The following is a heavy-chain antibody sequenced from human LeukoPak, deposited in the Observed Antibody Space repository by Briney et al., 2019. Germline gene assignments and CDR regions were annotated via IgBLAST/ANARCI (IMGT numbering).Heavy chain of an antibody. D-gene: IGHD3-22*01. CDR2: IIPIFGTA. Sequence: APVRLCCSPFRGPLSRSAISWVRQAPGPGLEWMGRIIPIFGTANFAQKFQGRVTITTYESTSTAYMELSSLRSEETAVYYCGRGLITMIVVVDVWGQGALGTVSS. V-gene: IGHV1-69*05. J-gene: IGHJ4*02. CDR3: GRGLITMIVVVDV. CDR1: RGPLSRSA.